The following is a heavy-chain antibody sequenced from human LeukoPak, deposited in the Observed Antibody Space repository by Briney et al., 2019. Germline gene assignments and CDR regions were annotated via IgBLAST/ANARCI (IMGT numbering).Heavy chain of an antibody. J-gene: IGHJ3*02. CDR3: ARGSPTYYDFWSGYSGGDAFDI. CDR1: GGSISTSNYY. Sequence: SETLSLTCTVSGGSISTSNYYWGWIRQPPGKGLEWIGSIYYSGSTYYNPSLKSRVTISVDTSKNQFSPKLSSVTAADTAVYYCARGSPTYYDFWSGYSGGDAFDIWGQGTMVTVSS. D-gene: IGHD3-3*01. CDR2: IYYSGST. V-gene: IGHV4-39*07.